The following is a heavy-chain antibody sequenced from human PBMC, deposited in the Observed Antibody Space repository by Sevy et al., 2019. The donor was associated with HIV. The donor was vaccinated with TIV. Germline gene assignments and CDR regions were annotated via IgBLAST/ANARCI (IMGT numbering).Heavy chain of an antibody. Sequence: GGSLRLSCAASGFTFSSYAMHWVRQAPGKGLEWVAVISYDGSNKYYADSVKGRFTISRDNSKNTLYLQMNSLRAEDTAVYYCASPYYDSSGYRAESVDYLGQGTLVTVSS. D-gene: IGHD3-22*01. V-gene: IGHV3-30*04. J-gene: IGHJ4*02. CDR2: ISYDGSNK. CDR3: ASPYYDSSGYRAESVDY. CDR1: GFTFSSYA.